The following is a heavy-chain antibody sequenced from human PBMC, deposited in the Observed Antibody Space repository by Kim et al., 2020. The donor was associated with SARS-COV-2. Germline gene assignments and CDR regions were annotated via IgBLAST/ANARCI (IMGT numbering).Heavy chain of an antibody. CDR1: GFTFSNYA. Sequence: GGSLRLSCAASGFTFSNYAMSWVRQAPGEGLEWVSTIVYNGGSTFYADSVKGRFTISRDNSQNTLNLQMNSLRVDDTAMYYCAKGATTSEWASGMDVWGQGPTVTVSS. J-gene: IGHJ6*02. V-gene: IGHV3-23*01. D-gene: IGHD1-26*01. CDR2: IVYNGGST. CDR3: AKGATTSEWASGMDV.